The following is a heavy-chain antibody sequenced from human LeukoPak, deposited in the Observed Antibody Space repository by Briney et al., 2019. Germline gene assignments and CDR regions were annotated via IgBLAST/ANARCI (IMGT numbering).Heavy chain of an antibody. V-gene: IGHV1-18*01. CDR3: ARDPVPYCSGGSCYFDY. CDR2: ISAYNGNT. D-gene: IGHD2-15*01. CDR1: GYTFTSYG. J-gene: IGHJ4*02. Sequence: ASVKVSCKASGYTFTSYGISWVRQAPGQGLEWMGWISAYNGNTNYAQKLQGRVTMTTDTSTSTAYMELRGLRSDDTAVYYCARDPVPYCSGGSCYFDYWGQGTLVTVSS.